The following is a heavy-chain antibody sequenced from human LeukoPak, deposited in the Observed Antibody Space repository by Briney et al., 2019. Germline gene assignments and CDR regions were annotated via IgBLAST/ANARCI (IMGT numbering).Heavy chain of an antibody. J-gene: IGHJ4*02. CDR3: ANTPYSLRVSGGSLYYFDY. V-gene: IGHV4-38-2*01. Sequence: PSETLSLTCAVSGYSISSGYYWGWIRQPPGKGLEWIGSIYHSGSTYYNPSLKSRVTISVDTSKNQFSLKLSSVTAADTAVYYFANTPYSLRVSGGSLYYFDYWGQGTLVTVSS. D-gene: IGHD2-15*01. CDR1: GYSISSGYY. CDR2: IYHSGST.